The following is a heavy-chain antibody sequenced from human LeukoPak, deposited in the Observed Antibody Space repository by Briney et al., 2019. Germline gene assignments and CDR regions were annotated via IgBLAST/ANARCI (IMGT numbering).Heavy chain of an antibody. J-gene: IGHJ4*02. D-gene: IGHD5-12*01. CDR2: IYSSGST. CDR1: GDSMNSGSYF. CDR3: ASQGSGYDYGYYFDY. V-gene: IGHV4-61*09. Sequence: PSQTLSLTCTVSGDSMNSGSYFWNWIRQPAGKGLEFIGHIYSSGSTHYNPSLKSRVTISVDTSKNQISLKLSSMTAADTAVYYCASQGSGYDYGYYFDYWGQGTLVTVSS.